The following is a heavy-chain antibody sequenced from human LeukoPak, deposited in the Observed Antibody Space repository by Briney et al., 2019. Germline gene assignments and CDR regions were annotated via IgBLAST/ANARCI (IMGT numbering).Heavy chain of an antibody. CDR3: ARGGSGWYGNYYYGMDV. CDR2: IYTSGST. J-gene: IGHJ6*02. V-gene: IGHV4-4*07. D-gene: IGHD6-19*01. Sequence: SETLSLTCTVSGGSISSYYWSWIRQPAGKGLEWIGRIYTSGSTNYNPSLKSRVTMSVDTSKNQFSLKLSSVTAADTAVYYRARGGSGWYGNYYYGMDVWGQGTTVTVSS. CDR1: GGSISSYY.